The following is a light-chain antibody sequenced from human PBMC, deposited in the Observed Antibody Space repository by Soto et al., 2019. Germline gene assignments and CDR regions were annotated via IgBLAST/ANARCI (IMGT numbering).Light chain of an antibody. V-gene: IGKV2-30*01. Sequence: VVVTQSPLSLPVTLGQPASISCRSTQSLVYTDGNTYLAWFHQRPGQSPRRLIYKVSNRDSGAPDRFSGSGSGSDFTLKISRVEAEEVGIYYCMQARHWPWTFGLGTRVEI. CDR3: MQARHWPWT. CDR2: KVS. J-gene: IGKJ1*01. CDR1: QSLVYTDGNTY.